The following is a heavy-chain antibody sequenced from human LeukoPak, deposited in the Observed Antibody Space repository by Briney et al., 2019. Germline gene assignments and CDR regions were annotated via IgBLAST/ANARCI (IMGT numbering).Heavy chain of an antibody. V-gene: IGHV3-30*02. J-gene: IGHJ4*02. CDR3: ARESFTDYYDSSGFDY. CDR1: GFTFSSYG. Sequence: GGSLRLSCAASGFTFSSYGMHWVRQAPGKGLEWVAFIRYDGSDKYYADSVKGRFTISRDNSKNTLYLQMNSLRAEDTAVYYCARESFTDYYDSSGFDYWGQGTLVTVSS. CDR2: IRYDGSDK. D-gene: IGHD3-22*01.